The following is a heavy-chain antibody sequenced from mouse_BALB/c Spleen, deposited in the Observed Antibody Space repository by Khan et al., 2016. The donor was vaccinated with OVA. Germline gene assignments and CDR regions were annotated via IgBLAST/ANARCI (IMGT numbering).Heavy chain of an antibody. CDR1: GYTFTDYE. V-gene: IGHV1-15*01. CDR3: TRSLYYGDLVY. J-gene: IGHJ3*01. D-gene: IGHD1-2*01. Sequence: QVQLQQSGAELVRPGASVTLSCKASGYTFTDYEIHWVKQTPVYGLEWIGAIDPETGGTAYNQRFKGKATLTADKSSSTAYMELRSLTSEDSAVYYCTRSLYYGDLVYWGQGTLVTVSA. CDR2: IDPETGGT.